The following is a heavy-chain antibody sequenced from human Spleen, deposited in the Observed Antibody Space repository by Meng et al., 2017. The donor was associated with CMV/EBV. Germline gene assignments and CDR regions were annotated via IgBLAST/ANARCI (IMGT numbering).Heavy chain of an antibody. D-gene: IGHD3-22*01. CDR3: ARGSDYYDSSGSFDY. J-gene: IGHJ4*02. CDR2: INHSGST. V-gene: IGHV4-34*01. CDR1: GGSFSGYY. Sequence: VYGGSFSGYYWSWSRQPPGKGLEWIGEINHSGSTNYNPPLKSRVTISVDTSKNQFSLNLSSVTAADTAVYYCARGSDYYDSSGSFDYWGQGTLVTVSS.